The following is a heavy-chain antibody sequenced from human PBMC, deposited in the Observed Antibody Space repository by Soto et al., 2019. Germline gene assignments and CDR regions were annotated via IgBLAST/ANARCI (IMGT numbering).Heavy chain of an antibody. CDR2: ISYDSTKT. V-gene: IGHV3-30*03. CDR1: GFTFNSYG. Sequence: QVQLVESGGGVVQPGRSLRLSCAASGFTFNSYGMHWVRQGPGNGLEWVAFISYDSTKTYYADSVKGRFTISRDNSNSALYVQMNSLTGEDTAVYYCARTRSAWSDFHYSSWDVWGQGTTVTVSS. CDR3: ARTRSAWSDFHYSSWDV. J-gene: IGHJ6*02. D-gene: IGHD2-15*01.